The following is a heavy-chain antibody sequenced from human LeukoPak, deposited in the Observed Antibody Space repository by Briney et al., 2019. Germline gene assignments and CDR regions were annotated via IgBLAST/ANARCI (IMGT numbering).Heavy chain of an antibody. J-gene: IGHJ3*02. CDR3: GKAGWLYAFDI. V-gene: IGHV3-74*01. D-gene: IGHD6-19*01. Sequence: QPGGSLRLSCAASGFTFSNYWMHWVRQAPGKGLGWVSRINSDGSSTLYGDSVKGRFTISRDNSKNTLYLQMNSLRAEDTAVYYCGKAGWLYAFDIWGQGTMVTVSS. CDR2: INSDGSST. CDR1: GFTFSNYW.